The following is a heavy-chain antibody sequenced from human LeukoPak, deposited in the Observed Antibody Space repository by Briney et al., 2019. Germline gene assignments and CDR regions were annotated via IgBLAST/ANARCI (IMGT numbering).Heavy chain of an antibody. CDR2: DRVNDRSK. CDR3: AKPGEPSNYYFDY. V-gene: IGHV3-23*01. J-gene: IGHJ4*02. Sequence: VGSLRLSCTASGFTFTTYDMSWVRQAPGKGLEWVSTDRVNDRSKYYEDYVKGRFTISRNNCKNTLYLQMNSLRAEDTALYYCAKPGEPSNYYFDYWGQGALVTVSS. CDR1: GFTFTTYD. D-gene: IGHD1-14*01.